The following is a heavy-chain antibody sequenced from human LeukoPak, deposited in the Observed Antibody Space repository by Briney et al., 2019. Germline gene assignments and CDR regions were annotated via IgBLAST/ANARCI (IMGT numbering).Heavy chain of an antibody. CDR1: GDSVSSNSAA. Sequence: SQTLSLACDISGDSVSSNSAAWNWIRQSPSRGLEWLGRTYYRSKWYNDYAVSVKSRITINPDTSKNQFSLQLNSVTPEDTAVYYCARGGYDILTGYPTFFDYWGQGTLVTVSS. CDR3: ARGGYDILTGYPTFFDY. CDR2: TYYRSKWYN. J-gene: IGHJ4*02. D-gene: IGHD3-9*01. V-gene: IGHV6-1*01.